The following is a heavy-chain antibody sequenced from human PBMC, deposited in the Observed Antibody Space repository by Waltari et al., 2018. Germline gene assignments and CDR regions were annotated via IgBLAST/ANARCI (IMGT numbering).Heavy chain of an antibody. CDR3: ARSRTRFDP. J-gene: IGHJ5*02. CDR2: SNSDGGST. D-gene: IGHD6-13*01. CDR1: GFTVSSYC. V-gene: IGHV3-74*01. Sequence: EVQLVESGGGLVQPGESLRLSCAASGFTVSSYCMHWVRQAPGTGLVWVKRSNSDGGSTSYADFVKGRFTVSRDNAKNTLYLKRNSLRAEDTAVYYCARSRTRFDPWGQGTLVTVSS.